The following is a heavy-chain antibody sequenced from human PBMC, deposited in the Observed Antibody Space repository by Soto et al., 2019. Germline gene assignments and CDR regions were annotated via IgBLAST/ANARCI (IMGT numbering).Heavy chain of an antibody. CDR3: AMSTYSGSWYDGSSRAEYYFDY. V-gene: IGHV5-10-1*01. D-gene: IGHD6-13*01. J-gene: IGHJ4*02. Sequence: PGESLKISCKGSGYSFTSYWISWVRQMPGKGLEWMGRIDPSDSYTNYSPSFQGHVTISADKSISTAYLQWSSLKASDTAMYYCAMSTYSGSWYDGSSRAEYYFDYWGQGTLVTVSS. CDR1: GYSFTSYW. CDR2: IDPSDSYT.